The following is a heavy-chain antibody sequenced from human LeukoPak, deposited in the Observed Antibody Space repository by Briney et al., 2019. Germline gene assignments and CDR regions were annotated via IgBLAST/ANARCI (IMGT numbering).Heavy chain of an antibody. Sequence: SETLSLTCTVSGGSISSYYWSWIRQPPGKGQEWIGYIYYSGSTNYNPSLKSRVTISVDTSKNQFSLKLSSVTAADTAVYYCARYVVVSLFRRRYFDYWGQGTLVTVSS. V-gene: IGHV4-59*01. CDR1: GGSISSYY. CDR2: IYYSGST. D-gene: IGHD2-15*01. CDR3: ARYVVVSLFRRRYFDY. J-gene: IGHJ4*02.